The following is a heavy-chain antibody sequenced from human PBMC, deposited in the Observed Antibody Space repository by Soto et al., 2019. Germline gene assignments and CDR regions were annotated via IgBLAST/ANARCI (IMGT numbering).Heavy chain of an antibody. CDR1: GFTFSNYA. Sequence: GGSLRLSCAASGFTFSNYAMSWVRQAPGKGLEWVSSISSSSIYLYYADSVKGRFTISRDNAKNSLYLQMNSLRAEDTAVYYCARVRNFGYYYYYMDVWGKGTTVTVSS. CDR3: ARVRNFGYYYYYMDV. D-gene: IGHD4-4*01. V-gene: IGHV3-21*01. J-gene: IGHJ6*03. CDR2: ISSSSIYL.